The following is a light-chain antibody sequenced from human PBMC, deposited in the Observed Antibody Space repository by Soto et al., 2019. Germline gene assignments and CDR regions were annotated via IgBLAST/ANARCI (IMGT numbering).Light chain of an antibody. Sequence: EIVMTQSPATLSVSPGERATLSCRASQSVSSNLAWYQQKRGQAPRLLIHGASTRAAGIPARFSGSGSGTELTLAISNLQSEDFAVYYCQQYNNWPPWTFGQGTKVEIK. J-gene: IGKJ1*01. V-gene: IGKV3D-15*01. CDR3: QQYNNWPPWT. CDR1: QSVSSN. CDR2: GAS.